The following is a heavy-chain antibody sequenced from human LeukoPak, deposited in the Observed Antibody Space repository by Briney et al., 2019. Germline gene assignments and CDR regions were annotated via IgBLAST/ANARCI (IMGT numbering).Heavy chain of an antibody. CDR1: GGSISSYY. J-gene: IGHJ2*01. CDR2: IYHSGST. D-gene: IGHD6-13*01. CDR3: ARTRYSSAWFFRYFGL. Sequence: SETLSLTCTVSGGSISSYYWSWIRQPPGKGLEWIGYIYHSGSTYYNPSLKSRVTISVDTSKNQFSLKLSSVTAADTAVYFCARTRYSSAWFFRYFGLWGRGTLVTVSS. V-gene: IGHV4-59*04.